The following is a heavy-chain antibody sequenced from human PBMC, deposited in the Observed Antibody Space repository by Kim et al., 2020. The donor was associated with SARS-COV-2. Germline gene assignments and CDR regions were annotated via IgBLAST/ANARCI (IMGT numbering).Heavy chain of an antibody. Sequence: SETLSLTCAVYGGSFSDYYRSWIRQAPGKGLEWIGEINDSGTTNYYPSLRRRVTIILDKTNNQFSLILNSVTAADAAVYYWAGREVRSRWRDAFDIWGQGRMVTVSS. CDR1: GGSFSDYY. CDR3: AGREVRSRWRDAFDI. CDR2: INDSGTT. D-gene: IGHD6-13*01. J-gene: IGHJ3*02. V-gene: IGHV4-34*01.